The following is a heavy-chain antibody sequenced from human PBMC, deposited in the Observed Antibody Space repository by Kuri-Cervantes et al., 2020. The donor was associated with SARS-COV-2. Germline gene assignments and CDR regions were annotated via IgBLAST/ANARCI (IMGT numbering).Heavy chain of an antibody. V-gene: IGHV2-26*01. J-gene: IGHJ4*02. CDR2: IFSNDEK. D-gene: IGHD2-8*02. CDR3: AHRNTGGVIDY. Sequence: SGPTLVKPTETLTLTCTVSGFSLSNARMGVSWIRQPPGKALEWLAHIFSNDEKSYSTSLKSRLTISKDTSKNQVVLTMTNMDPVDTATYYCAHRNTGGVIDYWGQGTLVTVSS. CDR1: GFSLSNARMG.